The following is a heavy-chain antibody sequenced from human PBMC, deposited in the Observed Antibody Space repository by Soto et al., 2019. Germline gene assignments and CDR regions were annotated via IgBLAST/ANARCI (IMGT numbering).Heavy chain of an antibody. Sequence: GASVKVSCKASGYTFTGYYMHWVRQAPGQGLEWMGWINPNSGGTNYAQKFQGWVTMTRDTSISTAYMELSRLRSDDTAVYYCARAHQGVREASYSNYAALGYWGQGTLVTVSS. D-gene: IGHD4-4*01. V-gene: IGHV1-2*04. CDR3: ARAHQGVREASYSNYAALGY. CDR2: INPNSGGT. J-gene: IGHJ4*02. CDR1: GYTFTGYY.